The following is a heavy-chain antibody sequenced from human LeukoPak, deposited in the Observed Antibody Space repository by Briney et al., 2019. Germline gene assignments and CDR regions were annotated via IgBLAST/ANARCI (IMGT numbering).Heavy chain of an antibody. D-gene: IGHD3-22*01. V-gene: IGHV4-31*03. CDR1: GGSISSGGYY. J-gene: IGHJ3*02. Sequence: PSQTLSLTCTVSGGSISSGGYYWSWIRQHPGKGLEWIGYIYYSGSTYYNPSLKSRVTISVDTSKNQFSLKLSSVTAADTAVYYCARAFNYYDSSSYPPADAFDIWGQGTMVTVSS. CDR3: ARAFNYYDSSSYPPADAFDI. CDR2: IYYSGST.